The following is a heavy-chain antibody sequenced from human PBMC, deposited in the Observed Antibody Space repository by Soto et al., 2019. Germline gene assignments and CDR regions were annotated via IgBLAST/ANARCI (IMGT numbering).Heavy chain of an antibody. J-gene: IGHJ4*02. D-gene: IGHD3-10*01. V-gene: IGHV1-58*01. CDR3: ARVIFNYYGSGSYYNFFDY. CDR2: IVVGTGNT. CDR1: GFTFSSST. Sequence: GASVKVSCKASGFTFSSSTLQWVRQARGQRLEWIGWIVVGTGNTNYAQKFQERVTITRDMSTSTAYMELNSLRSDDTAVYYCARVIFNYYGSGSYYNFFDYWGQGTLVTVSS.